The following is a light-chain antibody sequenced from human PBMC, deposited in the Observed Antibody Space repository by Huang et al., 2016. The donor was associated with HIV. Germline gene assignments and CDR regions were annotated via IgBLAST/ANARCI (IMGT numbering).Light chain of an antibody. J-gene: IGKJ4*01. CDR2: WES. Sequence: DIVMTQSPDSLAVSLGERATINCKSSQSVLYSSNNKNYLAWYQQKPGQPPKLLIDWESAREAGVPDRISGSGSGTDFTLTISSLQAEDVAVYYCQQYHSIPLTFGGGTKVEIK. CDR1: QSVLYSSNNKNY. V-gene: IGKV4-1*01. CDR3: QQYHSIPLT.